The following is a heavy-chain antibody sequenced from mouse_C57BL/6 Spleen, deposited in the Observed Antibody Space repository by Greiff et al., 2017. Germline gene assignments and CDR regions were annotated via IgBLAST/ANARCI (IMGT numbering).Heavy chain of an antibody. D-gene: IGHD1-1*01. CDR2: INPGSGGT. Sequence: VQLQQSGAELVRPGTSVKVSCKASGYAFTNYLIEWVKQRPGQGLEWIGVINPGSGGTNYNEKFKGKATLTADKSSSTAYMQLSSLTSEDSAVYFCAREGYGSSDAMDYWGQGTSVTVSS. V-gene: IGHV1-54*01. CDR1: GYAFTNYL. CDR3: AREGYGSSDAMDY. J-gene: IGHJ4*01.